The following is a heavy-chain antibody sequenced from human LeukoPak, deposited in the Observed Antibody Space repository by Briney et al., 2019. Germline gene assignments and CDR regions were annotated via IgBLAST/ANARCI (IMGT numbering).Heavy chain of an antibody. J-gene: IGHJ4*02. CDR3: AREWLDSSNFDY. V-gene: IGHV3-30*04. D-gene: IGHD6-19*01. Sequence: GGSQRLSCAASGFTFSSYAMRWVRQAPGKGLEWVAVISYDGSNKYYADSVKGRFTISRDNSKNTLYLQMNSLRAEDTAVYYCAREWLDSSNFDYWGQGTLVTVSS. CDR1: GFTFSSYA. CDR2: ISYDGSNK.